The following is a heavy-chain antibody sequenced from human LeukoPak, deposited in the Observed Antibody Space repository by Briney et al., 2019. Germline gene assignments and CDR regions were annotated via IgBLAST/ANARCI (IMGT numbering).Heavy chain of an antibody. D-gene: IGHD2-2*01. CDR3: ARGGSSTTSRDTFDI. V-gene: IGHV3-21*01. CDR1: GFTFNTDS. J-gene: IGHJ3*02. Sequence: GGSLRLSCAASGFTFNTDSINWVRQAPGKGLEWVSSISSGSGHIYYADSLKGRFTISRDNAKNSLYLQMNSLRAEDTAVYYCARGGSSTTSRDTFDIWGQGTMVTVSS. CDR2: ISSGSGHI.